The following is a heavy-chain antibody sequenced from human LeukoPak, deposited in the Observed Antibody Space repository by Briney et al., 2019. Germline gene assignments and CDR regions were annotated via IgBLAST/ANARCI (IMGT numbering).Heavy chain of an antibody. CDR3: ARESGFWSGRNFDY. V-gene: IGHV3-74*01. Sequence: GGSLRLSCAASGSTFSSYWMHWVRQAPGKGLVWVSRINSDGSSTSYADSVKGRFTISRDNAKNTLYLQMNSLRAEDTAVYYCARESGFWSGRNFDYWGQGTLVTVSS. D-gene: IGHD3-3*01. CDR1: GSTFSSYW. CDR2: INSDGSST. J-gene: IGHJ4*02.